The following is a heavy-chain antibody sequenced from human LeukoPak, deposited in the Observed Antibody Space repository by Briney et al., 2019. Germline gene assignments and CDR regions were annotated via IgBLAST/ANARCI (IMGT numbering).Heavy chain of an antibody. D-gene: IGHD3-22*01. CDR2: IYYSGST. J-gene: IGHJ5*02. CDR3: ARSDDSSGYYQGNWFNP. V-gene: IGHV4-30-4*01. CDR1: GGSINSGDYY. Sequence: SETLSLTCTVSGGSINSGDYYWSWIRQPPGKGPEWIGYIYYSGSTYYNPSLKSRLTISVDTSKNQFSLKLSSVTAADTAVYYCARSDDSSGYYQGNWFNPWGQGTLVTVSS.